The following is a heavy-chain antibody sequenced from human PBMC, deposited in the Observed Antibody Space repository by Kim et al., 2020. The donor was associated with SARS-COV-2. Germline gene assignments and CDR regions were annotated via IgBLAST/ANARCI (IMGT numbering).Heavy chain of an antibody. V-gene: IGHV1-58*01. Sequence: SVKVSCKASGFTFTTSALQWVRQARGQRLEWMGWIVVGSGNTNHAQKFQERVTITRDMSTSIAYMELSSLRPEDTAVYYCAAGTTLDAFDIWGQGTMVTVSS. CDR3: AAGTTLDAFDI. D-gene: IGHD4-17*01. CDR2: IVVGSGNT. J-gene: IGHJ3*02. CDR1: GFTFTTSA.